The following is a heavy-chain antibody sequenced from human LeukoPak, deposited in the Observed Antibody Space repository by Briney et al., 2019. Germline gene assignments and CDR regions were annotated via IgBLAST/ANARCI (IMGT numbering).Heavy chain of an antibody. CDR1: GGSFSDYY. D-gene: IGHD3-10*01. Sequence: SETLSLTCAVYGGSFSDYYWSWIRQPPGKGLEWIGEINHSGSTSYNPSLKSRVTISVDTSKNQFSLKLSSVTAADTAVYYCARAPTPSSYYFDYWGQGTLVTVSS. CDR2: INHSGST. CDR3: ARAPTPSSYYFDY. J-gene: IGHJ4*02. V-gene: IGHV4-34*01.